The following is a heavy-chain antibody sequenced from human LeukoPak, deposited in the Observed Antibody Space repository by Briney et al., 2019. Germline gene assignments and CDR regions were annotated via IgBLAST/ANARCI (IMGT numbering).Heavy chain of an antibody. CDR2: IYTSGST. Sequence: SQTLSLTCTVSGGSISSGSYYWSWIRQPAGKGLEWIGRIYTSGSTNYNPSHKSRVTISVDTSKNQFSLKLSSVTAADTAVYYCARDRRYCSGGSCSYYNDYWGQGTLVTVSS. CDR1: GGSISSGSYY. V-gene: IGHV4-61*02. CDR3: ARDRRYCSGGSCSYYNDY. D-gene: IGHD2-15*01. J-gene: IGHJ4*02.